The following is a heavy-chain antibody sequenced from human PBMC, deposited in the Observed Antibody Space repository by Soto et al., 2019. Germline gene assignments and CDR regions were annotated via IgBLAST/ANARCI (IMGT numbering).Heavy chain of an antibody. CDR3: ATEMGATQGPFDN. J-gene: IGHJ4*02. CDR1: VFPFGANA. V-gene: IGHV3-23*01. CDR2: LSNTGRRT. D-gene: IGHD1-26*01. Sequence: QAGGSLRLSCVVSVFPFGANAMSWVRQAPGKGLEWVSGLSNTGRRTSYADSVKGRFNISRDNSENTVYLQMNSLRVEDTAVYYCATEMGATQGPFDNWRQGTLVTVSS.